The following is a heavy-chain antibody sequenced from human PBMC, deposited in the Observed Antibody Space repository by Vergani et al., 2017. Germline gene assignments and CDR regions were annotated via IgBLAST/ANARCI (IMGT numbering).Heavy chain of an antibody. Sequence: EVQLVESGGVVVQPGGSLRLSCAASGFTFDDYAMHWVRQAPGKGLEWVSLISWDGGSTYYADSVKGRFTISRDNSKNSLYLQMNSLRAEDTAVYYCAKGGGDGYNFVDYWGQGTLVTVSS. CDR1: GFTFDDYA. CDR2: ISWDGGST. J-gene: IGHJ4*02. CDR3: AKGGGDGYNFVDY. D-gene: IGHD5-24*01. V-gene: IGHV3-43D*03.